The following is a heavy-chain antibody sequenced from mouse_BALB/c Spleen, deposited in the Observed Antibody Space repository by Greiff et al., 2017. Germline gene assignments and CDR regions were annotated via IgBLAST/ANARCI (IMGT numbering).Heavy chain of an antibody. CDR1: GFTFTDYY. CDR2: IRNKANGYTT. Sequence: DVQLVESGGGLVQPGGSLRLSCATSGFTFTDYYMSWVRQPPGKALEWLGFIRNKANGYTTEYSASVKGRFTISRDNSQSILYLQMNTLRAEDSATYYCARDWNYNADWGQGTLVTVSA. J-gene: IGHJ3*01. D-gene: IGHD2-12*01. V-gene: IGHV7-3*02. CDR3: ARDWNYNAD.